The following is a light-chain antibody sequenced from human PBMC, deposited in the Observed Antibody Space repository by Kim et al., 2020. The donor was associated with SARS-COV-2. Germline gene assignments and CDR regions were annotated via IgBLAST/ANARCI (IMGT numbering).Light chain of an antibody. CDR1: SAIIGSKY. V-gene: IGLV1-47*01. CDR2: RNE. Sequence: GKRVTVSCSGSSAIIGSKYVYWFQRLPGPAPKLLSYRNEQRPSGVHVRFSGARSGTSAALAISGLRSEDEADYYCAAWDDSLSGVVFGVGTQLTVL. CDR3: AAWDDSLSGVV. J-gene: IGLJ2*01.